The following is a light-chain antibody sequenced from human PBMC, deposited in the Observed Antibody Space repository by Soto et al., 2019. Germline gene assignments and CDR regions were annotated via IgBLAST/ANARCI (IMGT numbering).Light chain of an antibody. CDR1: QSVSSSD. V-gene: IGKV3-11*01. J-gene: IGKJ4*01. CDR3: QQHANWPLT. CDR2: GAS. Sequence: VVLTQSPGTRSLSPLERSTLSCRASQSVSSSDLACYQQKPGQSPRLLIYGASTRATGIPARFSGSGSGTDFTLTISSLEPEDFAVYYCQQHANWPLTFGGGTKVDIK.